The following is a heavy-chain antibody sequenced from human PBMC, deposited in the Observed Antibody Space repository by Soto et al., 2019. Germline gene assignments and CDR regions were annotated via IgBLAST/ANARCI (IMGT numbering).Heavy chain of an antibody. CDR2: ISAYNGNT. Sequence: ASVKVSCKASGYTFTSYGISWVRQAPGQGLEWMGWISAYNGNTNYAQKLQGRVTMTTDTSTSTGNMELRSLRSDDTAVYYCARDRLIKARDFDYWGQGTLVTVS. CDR3: ARDRLIKARDFDY. V-gene: IGHV1-18*01. D-gene: IGHD6-6*01. CDR1: GYTFTSYG. J-gene: IGHJ4*02.